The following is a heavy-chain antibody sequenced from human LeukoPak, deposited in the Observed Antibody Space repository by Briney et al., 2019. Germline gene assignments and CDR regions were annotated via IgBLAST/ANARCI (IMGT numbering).Heavy chain of an antibody. CDR3: ARGGYSGFDV. J-gene: IGHJ3*01. CDR2: IGKGGDT. D-gene: IGHD5-12*01. CDR1: GLTFSTYD. V-gene: IGHV3-13*04. Sequence: QPGGSLRLSCAASGLTFSTYDMHWVRQATGEGLEWVSGIGKGGDTYYVGSVKGRFTISRENAKNSLYFQMNSLRSGDTAVYYCARGGYSGFDVWGQGTVVTVSS.